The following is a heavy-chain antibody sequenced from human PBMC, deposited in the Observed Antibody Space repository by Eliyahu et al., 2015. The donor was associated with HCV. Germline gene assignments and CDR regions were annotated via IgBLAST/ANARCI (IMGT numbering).Heavy chain of an antibody. D-gene: IGHD3-22*01. V-gene: IGHV4-34*01. J-gene: IGHJ6*02. CDR3: ARRPRSSGYYSYYYYYGMDV. CDR1: XGSFSGYY. CDR2: INHSGST. Sequence: QVQLQQWGAGLLKPSETLSLTCAVXXGSFSGYYXSWXRQPPGKGLEWIGEINHSGSTNYNPSLKSRVTISVDTSKNQFSLKLSSVTAADTAVYYCARRPRSSGYYSYYYYYGMDVWGQGTTVTVSS.